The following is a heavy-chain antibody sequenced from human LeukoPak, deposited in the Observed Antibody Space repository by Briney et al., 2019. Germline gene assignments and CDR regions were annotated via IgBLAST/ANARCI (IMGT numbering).Heavy chain of an antibody. V-gene: IGHV1-69*13. CDR3: AGEIQFDAFDI. Sequence: WASAKVSCKASGGTFSSYATSWVRQAPGQGLEWMGGIIPIFGTANYAQKFQGRVTITADESTSTAYMELSSPRSEDTAVYYCAGEIQFDAFDIWGQGTMVTVSS. CDR1: GGTFSSYA. D-gene: IGHD5-18*01. J-gene: IGHJ3*02. CDR2: IIPIFGTA.